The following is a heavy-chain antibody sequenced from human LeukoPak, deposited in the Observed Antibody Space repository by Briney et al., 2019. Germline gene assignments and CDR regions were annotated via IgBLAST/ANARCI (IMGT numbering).Heavy chain of an antibody. CDR1: GSTLTDFS. CDR2: YGPEDGET. Sequence: ASVKVSCKLSGSTLTDFSMHWVRQAPGKGLEWMGGYGPEDGETIYAQSFQGRVTMTDDSSTDTVYMDLSSLRSEDTAMYYCATDNFEFWGQGTLVTVSS. CDR3: ATDNFEF. J-gene: IGHJ4*02. V-gene: IGHV1-24*01.